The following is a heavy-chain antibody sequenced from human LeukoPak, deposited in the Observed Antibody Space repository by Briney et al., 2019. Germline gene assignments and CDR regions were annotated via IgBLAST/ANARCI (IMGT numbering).Heavy chain of an antibody. J-gene: IGHJ3*02. CDR1: GYTFTSYD. CDR3: ATKKEPYDAFDI. D-gene: IGHD1-26*01. V-gene: IGHV1-69-2*01. CDR2: VDPEDGET. Sequence: ASVKVSCKASGYTFTSYDINWVQQAPGKGLEWMGLVDPEDGETIYAEKFQGRVTITADTSTDTAYMELSSLRSEDTAVYYCATKKEPYDAFDIWGQGTMVTVSS.